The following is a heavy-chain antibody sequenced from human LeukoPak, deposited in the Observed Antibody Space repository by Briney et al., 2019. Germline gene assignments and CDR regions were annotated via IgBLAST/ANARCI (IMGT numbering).Heavy chain of an antibody. Sequence: PGGSLRLSCEASGFTFSNSWMHWVRQAPGKGLVWVSCINGDGTMPTYADSVKGRFTISRDNTKNTLSLHMNSLRAGGTGVYYCARDGGNYSPQDYWGQGTLVTVSS. D-gene: IGHD4/OR15-4a*01. V-gene: IGHV3-74*01. CDR3: ARDGGNYSPQDY. CDR2: INGDGTMP. J-gene: IGHJ4*02. CDR1: GFTFSNSW.